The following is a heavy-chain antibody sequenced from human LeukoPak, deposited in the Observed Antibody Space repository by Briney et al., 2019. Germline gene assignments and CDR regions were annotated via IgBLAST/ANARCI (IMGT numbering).Heavy chain of an antibody. Sequence: ASVKVSCKASGYTFTGYYMHWVRQAPGQGLECMGWINPNSGDTNYAQRFQGRVTMTRDTSINTAYMELSSLRSEDTAVYYCARGRFLEWLLYRYDGASWFDPWGQGTLVTVSS. J-gene: IGHJ5*02. CDR2: INPNSGDT. D-gene: IGHD3-3*01. CDR1: GYTFTGYY. CDR3: ARGRFLEWLLYRYDGASWFDP. V-gene: IGHV1-2*02.